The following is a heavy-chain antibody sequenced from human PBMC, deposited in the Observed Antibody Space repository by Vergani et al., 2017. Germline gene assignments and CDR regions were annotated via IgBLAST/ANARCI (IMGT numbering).Heavy chain of an antibody. D-gene: IGHD6-19*01. CDR3: ATDRILNYRSGWYEVNY. Sequence: QVQLVQSGAEVKKPGASVKVSCKASGYTFTGYYMHWVRQAPGQGLEWMGWINPNSGGTNYAQKFQGRVTMTRDTSISTAYMELSRLRSDDTAVYYCATDRILNYRSGWYEVNYWGQGTLVTVSS. J-gene: IGHJ4*02. V-gene: IGHV1-2*02. CDR2: INPNSGGT. CDR1: GYTFTGYY.